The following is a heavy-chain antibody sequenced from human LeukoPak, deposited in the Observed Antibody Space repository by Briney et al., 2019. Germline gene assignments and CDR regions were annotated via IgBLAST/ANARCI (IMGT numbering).Heavy chain of an antibody. D-gene: IGHD6-19*01. V-gene: IGHV3-23*01. CDR1: GFTFSSYA. CDR2: ISGSGGST. CDR3: ARDRSIAVAGYDY. Sequence: GSLRLSCAASGFTFSSYAMSWVRQAPGEGLEWVSAISGSGGSTYYADSVKGRFTISRDNSKNTLYLQMNSLRAEDTAVYYCARDRSIAVAGYDYWGQGTLVTVSS. J-gene: IGHJ4*02.